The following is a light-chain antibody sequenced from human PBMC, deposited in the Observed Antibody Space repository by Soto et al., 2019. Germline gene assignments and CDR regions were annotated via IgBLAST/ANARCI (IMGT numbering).Light chain of an antibody. CDR2: DAS. Sequence: EIVLTQSPATLSLSPGERATLSCRASQSVSSYLAWYQQKPGQAPRLLIYDASNRATGIPARFSGSGSGTEFTLTISSLEPEDFAVYSCQQRSNWPRGTFGQGTKVEIK. J-gene: IGKJ1*01. V-gene: IGKV3-11*01. CDR1: QSVSSY. CDR3: QQRSNWPRGT.